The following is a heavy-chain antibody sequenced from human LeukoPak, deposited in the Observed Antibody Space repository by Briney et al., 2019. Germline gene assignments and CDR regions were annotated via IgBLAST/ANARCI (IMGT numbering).Heavy chain of an antibody. D-gene: IGHD3-22*01. CDR2: IYYSGST. V-gene: IGHV4-59*01. CDR3: ARGVGVSYDNSNYYSFDY. CDR1: GGSIRSYY. J-gene: IGHJ4*02. Sequence: PSETLSLTCTVSGGSIRSYYWSWIRQPPGKGLEWIGYIYYSGSTNYNPSLKSRVTISVDTSKNQFSLKLSSVTAADTAVYYCARGVGVSYDNSNYYSFDYWGQGTLVTVSS.